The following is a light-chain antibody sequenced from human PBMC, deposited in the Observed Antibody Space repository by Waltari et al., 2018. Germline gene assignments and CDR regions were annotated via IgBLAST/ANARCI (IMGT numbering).Light chain of an antibody. CDR2: HAS. Sequence: EIVLTQSPGTLSLSPGERVTLPCRASQSVSKYLAWYQQRPGQAPSLLLYHASTRATGIPDRFSGSGSGTDFSLTISRLEPEDFAVYYCQHYVRLPATFGQGTRVEIK. CDR3: QHYVRLPAT. J-gene: IGKJ1*01. V-gene: IGKV3-20*01. CDR1: QSVSKY.